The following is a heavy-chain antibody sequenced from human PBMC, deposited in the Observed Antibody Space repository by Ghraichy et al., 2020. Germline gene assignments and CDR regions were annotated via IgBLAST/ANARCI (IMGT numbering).Heavy chain of an antibody. CDR3: VRTYKDGLRHFDY. CDR1: GFSFTDYW. CDR2: LNIDGTTV. D-gene: IGHD1-14*01. V-gene: IGHV3-74*01. J-gene: IGHJ4*02. Sequence: GGSLRLSCAASGFSFTDYWMHWVRQTPGRGLEWVSHLNIDGTTVNYADSVKGRFTISRDNAKNTTYLQMISLTVEDTAVYYCVRTYKDGLRHFDYWGQGTLVTVSS.